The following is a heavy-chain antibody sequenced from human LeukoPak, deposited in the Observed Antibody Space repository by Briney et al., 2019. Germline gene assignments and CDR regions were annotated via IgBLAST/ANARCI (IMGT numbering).Heavy chain of an antibody. CDR3: ARDIRGYYYYYVDV. CDR2: ISGSGGST. Sequence: PGGSLRLSCAASGFTFSSYGMSWVRQAPGKGLEWVSAISGSGGSTYYADSVKGRFTISRDNSKNTLYLQMNSLRAEDTAVYYCARDIRGYYYYYVDVWGKGTTVTVSS. J-gene: IGHJ6*03. V-gene: IGHV3-23*01. CDR1: GFTFSSYG.